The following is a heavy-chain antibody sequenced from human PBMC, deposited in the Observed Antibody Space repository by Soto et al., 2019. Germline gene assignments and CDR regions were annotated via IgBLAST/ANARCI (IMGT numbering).Heavy chain of an antibody. D-gene: IGHD3-9*01. CDR1: GDSINSDKYY. CDR2: IYFRGNT. V-gene: IGHV4-39*01. J-gene: IGHJ4*02. Sequence: PSETLSLTCSVSGDSINSDKYYWGWICQPPGKGLEWIGSIYFRGNTYYNPSLQTQVTISLDKSKSQFSLKLNSVTAADSAVYFCARLEGLATISYYFDFWGQGALVTVSS. CDR3: ARLEGLATISYYFDF.